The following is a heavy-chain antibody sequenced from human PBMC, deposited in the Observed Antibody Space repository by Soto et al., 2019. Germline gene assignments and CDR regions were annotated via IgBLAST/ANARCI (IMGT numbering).Heavy chain of an antibody. CDR1: GVTVSSNY. CDR3: ARHGYNYGGGYFDY. J-gene: IGHJ4*02. Sequence: EGQLVESGGGLVQPGGSLRLSCAASGVTVSSNYMSWVRQAPGKGLEWVSVIYSGGSTYYADSVKGRFTISRDNSKNTLYLQMNSLRAEDTAVYYCARHGYNYGGGYFDYWGKGTLVTVSS. D-gene: IGHD5-18*01. V-gene: IGHV3-66*04. CDR2: IYSGGST.